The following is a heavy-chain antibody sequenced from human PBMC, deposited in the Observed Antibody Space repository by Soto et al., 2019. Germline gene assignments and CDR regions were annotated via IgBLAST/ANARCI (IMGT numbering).Heavy chain of an antibody. J-gene: IGHJ6*02. D-gene: IGHD3-22*01. V-gene: IGHV3-23*01. Sequence: GGSLRLSCAASGFXXRVYAMRWVRQAPGKGLWWFSAISGSGVSTYYADSVKGRFTISRDNSKNTLYLQMNSLRAEDTAVYYCAKLYDSSGRVDYYYGMDVWGQGTTVTVSS. CDR2: ISGSGVST. CDR3: AKLYDSSGRVDYYYGMDV. CDR1: GFXXRVYA.